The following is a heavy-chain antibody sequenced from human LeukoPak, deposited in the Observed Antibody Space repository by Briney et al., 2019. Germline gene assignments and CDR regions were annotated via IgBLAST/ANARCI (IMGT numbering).Heavy chain of an antibody. D-gene: IGHD7-27*01. CDR1: GGSISSYY. V-gene: IGHV4-59*01. J-gene: IGHJ3*02. CDR3: AREAEMGNAFDI. Sequence: KPSETLSLTCTVSGGSISSYYWSWIRQPPGKRLEWIGYIYYSGSTNYNPSLKSRVTISVDTSKNQFSLKLSSVTAADTAVYYCAREAEMGNAFDIWGQGTMVTVSS. CDR2: IYYSGST.